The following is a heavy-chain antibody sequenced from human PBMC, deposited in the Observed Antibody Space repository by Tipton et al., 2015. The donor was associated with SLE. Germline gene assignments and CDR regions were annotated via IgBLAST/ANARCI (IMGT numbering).Heavy chain of an antibody. Sequence: TLSLTCTVSGGSISSGDYYWSWIRQPPGKGLEWIGDIHYTVSTNYNPSLNSRVTISVDTSKHQVSLKLSSVTAADTAVYYCARVVGGYDSYYYYMDVWGKGTTVTVSS. J-gene: IGHJ6*03. D-gene: IGHD5-12*01. V-gene: IGHV4-61*08. CDR3: ARVVGGYDSYYYYMDV. CDR2: IHYTVST. CDR1: GGSISSGDYY.